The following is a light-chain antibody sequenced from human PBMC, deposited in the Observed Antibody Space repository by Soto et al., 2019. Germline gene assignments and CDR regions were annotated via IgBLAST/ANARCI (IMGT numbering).Light chain of an antibody. CDR1: SSDVGGYNY. CDR3: SSFTSSSTLYV. V-gene: IGLV2-14*01. Sequence: QSVLTQPASVSGSPGQSITTSCTGTSSDVGGYNYVSWYQQHPGKAPKLMIYDVSNRPSGVSNRFSGSKSGNTASLTISGLQAEDEADYYCSSFTSSSTLYVFGTGTKVT. J-gene: IGLJ1*01. CDR2: DVS.